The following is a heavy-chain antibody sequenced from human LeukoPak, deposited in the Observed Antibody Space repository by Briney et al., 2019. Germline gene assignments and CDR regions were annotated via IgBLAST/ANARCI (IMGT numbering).Heavy chain of an antibody. CDR1: GGTFSSYA. D-gene: IGHD1-26*01. Sequence: GASVKVSCKASGGTFSSYAISWVRQAPGQGLEWMGRIIPIHGIANYAQKFQGRVTMTRDTSTSTVYMELSSLRSEDTAVYYCARPGVGATLGGAFDIWGQGTMVTVSS. CDR2: IIPIHGIA. CDR3: ARPGVGATLGGAFDI. J-gene: IGHJ3*02. V-gene: IGHV1-69*04.